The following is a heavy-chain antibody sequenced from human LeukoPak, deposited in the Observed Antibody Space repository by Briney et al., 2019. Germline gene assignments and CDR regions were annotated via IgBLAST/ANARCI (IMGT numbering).Heavy chain of an antibody. J-gene: IGHJ3*02. Sequence: ASVKVSCKVSGYTLTELSMHWVRQAPGKGLEWMGGFDPEEGVTIYAQKFQGRVTMTEDTSTDTAYMELSSLRSEDTAVYYCATPEAGELGNHDAFDIWGQGTMVTVSS. D-gene: IGHD7-27*01. CDR3: ATPEAGELGNHDAFDI. V-gene: IGHV1-24*01. CDR2: FDPEEGVT. CDR1: GYTLTELS.